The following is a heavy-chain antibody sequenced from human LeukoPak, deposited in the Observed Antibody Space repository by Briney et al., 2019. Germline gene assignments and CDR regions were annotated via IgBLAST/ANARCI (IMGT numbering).Heavy chain of an antibody. CDR2: IKQDGSEK. V-gene: IGHV3-7*01. CDR1: GFTFSSYW. J-gene: IGHJ6*03. Sequence: TGGSLRLSCAASGFTFSSYWMSWVRQAPGKGLEWVANIKQDGSEKYYVDSVKGRFTISRDNAKNSLYLQMNSQRAEDTAVYYCARAGLGATTDRGYYYYYMDVRGKGTTVTVSS. CDR3: ARAGLGATTDRGYYYYYMDV. D-gene: IGHD1-26*01.